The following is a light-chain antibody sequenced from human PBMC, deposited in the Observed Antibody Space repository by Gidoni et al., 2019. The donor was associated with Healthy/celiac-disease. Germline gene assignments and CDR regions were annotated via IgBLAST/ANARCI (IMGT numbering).Light chain of an antibody. V-gene: IGKV1-39*01. CDR1: QSISIY. CDR2: AAS. J-gene: IGKJ3*01. CDR3: QQSYSTPIT. Sequence: DIQMTQSPSSLSASVGDRVTITCRASQSISIYLNWYQQKPGIAPKLLIYAASSLQSGVPSRFSGSGSGTDFTLTISSLQPEDFATYYCQQSYSTPITFGPGAKVDIK.